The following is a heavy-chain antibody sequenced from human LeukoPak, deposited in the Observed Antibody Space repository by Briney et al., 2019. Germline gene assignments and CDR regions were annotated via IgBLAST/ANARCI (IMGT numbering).Heavy chain of an antibody. Sequence: PGGSLRLSCAASGFTVSSNYMTWVRQAPGKGLEWVSVIYSGGGTYYADSVKGRFTISRDNSKNTLYLQTNSLRAEDTAVYYCARDQHYGGIDYWGQGTLVTVSS. CDR3: ARDQHYGGIDY. CDR2: IYSGGGT. J-gene: IGHJ4*02. CDR1: GFTVSSNY. D-gene: IGHD4-23*01. V-gene: IGHV3-53*01.